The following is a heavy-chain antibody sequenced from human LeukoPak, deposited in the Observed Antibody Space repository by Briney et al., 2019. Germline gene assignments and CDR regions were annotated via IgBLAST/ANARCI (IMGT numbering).Heavy chain of an antibody. CDR2: IYYSGST. CDR3: ARGTQLLWFGELLSYFDY. CDR1: GGSISSSSYY. V-gene: IGHV4-39*07. Sequence: SETLSLTCTVSGGSISSSSYYWGWIRQPPGKGLERIGSIYYSGSTYYNPSLKSRVTISVDTSKNQFSLKLSSVTAADTAVYYCARGTQLLWFGELLSYFDYWGQGTLVTVSS. J-gene: IGHJ4*02. D-gene: IGHD3-10*01.